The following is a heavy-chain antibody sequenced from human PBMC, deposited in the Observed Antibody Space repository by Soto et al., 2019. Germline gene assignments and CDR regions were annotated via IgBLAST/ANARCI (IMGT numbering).Heavy chain of an antibody. CDR2: ISAYNGNT. D-gene: IGHD3-3*01. V-gene: IGHV1-18*04. CDR3: AREFDFWRGTWDYYYYGMDV. J-gene: IGHJ6*02. Sequence: QVQLVQSGAEVKKPGASVKVSCKASGYTFTSYGISWVRQAPGQGLEWMGWISAYNGNTNYAQKLQGRVTMTTDTSTSTAYMELRSLRSDDTAVYYCAREFDFWRGTWDYYYYGMDVWGQGTTVTVSS. CDR1: GYTFTSYG.